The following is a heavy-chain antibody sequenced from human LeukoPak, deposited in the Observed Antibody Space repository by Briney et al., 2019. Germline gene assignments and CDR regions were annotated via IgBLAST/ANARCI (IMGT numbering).Heavy chain of an antibody. D-gene: IGHD4-11*01. CDR3: ARSTVTTGLAFDY. J-gene: IGHJ4*02. V-gene: IGHV3-21*01. Sequence: GGSLRLSCAASGFTFSSYSMNWVRQAPGKGLEWVSSISSSSSYIYYADSVEGRFTISRDNAKNSLYLQMNSLRAEDTAVYYCARSTVTTGLAFDYWGQGTLVTVSS. CDR2: ISSSSSYI. CDR1: GFTFSSYS.